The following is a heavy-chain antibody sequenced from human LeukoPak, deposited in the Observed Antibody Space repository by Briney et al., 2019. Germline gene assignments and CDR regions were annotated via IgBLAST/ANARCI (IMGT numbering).Heavy chain of an antibody. Sequence: GASVKVSCKASGYTFTSYAMHWVRQAPGQRLEWMGWINAGNGNTKYSQKFQGRVTITRDTSASTAYMELGSLRSEGTAVYYCAGGYDILTGYYNFDYWGQGTLVTVSS. J-gene: IGHJ4*02. CDR2: INAGNGNT. CDR1: GYTFTSYA. D-gene: IGHD3-9*01. CDR3: AGGYDILTGYYNFDY. V-gene: IGHV1-3*01.